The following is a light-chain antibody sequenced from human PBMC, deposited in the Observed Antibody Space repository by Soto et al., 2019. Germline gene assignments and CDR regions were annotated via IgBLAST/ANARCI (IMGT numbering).Light chain of an antibody. J-gene: IGLJ1*01. CDR1: SSDVGNYNY. Sequence: QSVLTQPASVSGSPGQSITISCTGTSSDVGNYNYVSWYQQHPGKAPKLMIYDVSNRPSGVSNRFSGSKSGNTASLTISGLQVEDETDYYCSSYTSSSTYVFGTGTRSPS. V-gene: IGLV2-14*01. CDR2: DVS. CDR3: SSYTSSSTYV.